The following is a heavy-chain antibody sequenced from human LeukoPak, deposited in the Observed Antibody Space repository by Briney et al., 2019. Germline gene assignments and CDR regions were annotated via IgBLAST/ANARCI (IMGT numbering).Heavy chain of an antibody. CDR3: ARDRSGYSYAHDAFDI. Sequence: ASVKVSCKASGYTFTSYYMHWVRQAPGQGLEWMGIINPSGGSTSYAQKFQGRATMTRDMSTSTVYMELSSLRSEDTAVYYCARDRSGYSYAHDAFDIWGQGTMVTVSS. D-gene: IGHD5-18*01. V-gene: IGHV1-46*01. CDR1: GYTFTSYY. CDR2: INPSGGST. J-gene: IGHJ3*02.